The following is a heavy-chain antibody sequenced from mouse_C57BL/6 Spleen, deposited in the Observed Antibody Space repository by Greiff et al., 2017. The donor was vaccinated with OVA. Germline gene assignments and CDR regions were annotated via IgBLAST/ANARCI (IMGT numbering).Heavy chain of an antibody. Sequence: VKLQESGPELVKPGASVKISCKASGYAFSSSWMNWVKQRPGKGLEWIGRIYPGDGDTNYNGKFKGKATLTADKASSTAYMQLSSLTSEDSAVYVCARSGEGYYFDYWGQGTTLTVSS. CDR1: GYAFSSSW. D-gene: IGHD2-13*01. V-gene: IGHV1-82*01. CDR2: IYPGDGDT. J-gene: IGHJ2*01. CDR3: ARSGEGYYFDY.